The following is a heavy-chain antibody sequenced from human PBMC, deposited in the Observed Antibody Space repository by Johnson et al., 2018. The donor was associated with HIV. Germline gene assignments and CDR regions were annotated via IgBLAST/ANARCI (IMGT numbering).Heavy chain of an antibody. CDR1: GFTFSSYG. CDR2: IRYDGSNK. V-gene: IGHV3-30*02. Sequence: QVQLVETGGGVVQPGGSLRLSCAASGFTFSSYGMHWVRQAPGKGLEWVAFIRYDGSNKYYADSVKGRFTISRDNSKNTLYLQMNSLRDEDTSVYYCARDGESQQLPLGDAFDFWGQGTMVTVSS. CDR3: ARDGESQQLPLGDAFDF. D-gene: IGHD6-13*01. J-gene: IGHJ3*01.